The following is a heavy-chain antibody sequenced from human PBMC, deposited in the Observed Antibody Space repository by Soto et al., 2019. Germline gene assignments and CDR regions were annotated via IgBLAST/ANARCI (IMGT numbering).Heavy chain of an antibody. J-gene: IGHJ6*02. CDR1: EFTFINYW. CDR3: ARVYPGTGWPFHYYGMDV. CDR2: IKQDGSEK. D-gene: IGHD6-25*01. Sequence: GWSLRLSCVSSEFTFINYWMSWVRQAPGKGLEWVANIKQDGSEKYYVDSVKGRFTISRDNAENSLYLQMNSLRAEDTALYYCARVYPGTGWPFHYYGMDVWGQGTTVTVS. V-gene: IGHV3-7*01.